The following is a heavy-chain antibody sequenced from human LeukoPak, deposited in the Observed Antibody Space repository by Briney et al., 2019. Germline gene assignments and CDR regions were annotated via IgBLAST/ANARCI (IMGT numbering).Heavy chain of an antibody. CDR2: ISWNSGSI. V-gene: IGHV3-9*01. D-gene: IGHD1-26*01. CDR1: EFSVGSNY. Sequence: GGSLRLSCAASEFSVGSNYMTWVRQAPGKGLEWVSGISWNSGSIGYADSVKGRFTISRDNAKNSLYLQMNSLRAEDTALYYCAKDMASGSYPLGNDYWGQGTLVAVSS. J-gene: IGHJ4*02. CDR3: AKDMASGSYPLGNDY.